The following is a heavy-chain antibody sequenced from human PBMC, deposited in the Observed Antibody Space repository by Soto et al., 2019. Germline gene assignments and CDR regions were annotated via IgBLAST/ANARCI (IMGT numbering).Heavy chain of an antibody. J-gene: IGHJ6*02. CDR3: AKKTERITIFGVVIGASVESDV. D-gene: IGHD3-3*01. CDR2: ISGSGGST. V-gene: IGHV3-23*01. Sequence: PGGSLRLSCAASGFTFSSYAMSWVRQAPGKGLEWVSAISGSGGSTYYADSGKGRFTISRDNSKNTLYLQMNSLRAEDTAVYYGAKKTERITIFGVVIGASVESDVWGQGTTVTVSS. CDR1: GFTFSSYA.